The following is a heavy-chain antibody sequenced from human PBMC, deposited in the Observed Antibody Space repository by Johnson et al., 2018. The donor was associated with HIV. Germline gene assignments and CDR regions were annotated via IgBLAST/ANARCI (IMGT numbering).Heavy chain of an antibody. CDR1: RFTFSSYG. CDR2: ISYDGANK. J-gene: IGHJ3*02. D-gene: IGHD1-7*01. CDR3: AKDLGDGGGTTHDAFDI. V-gene: IGHV3-30*18. Sequence: QMLLVESGGGVVQPGRSLRLSCVASRFTFSSYGMHWVRQAPGKGLEWVAVISYDGANKYYADSVKWRFTISRDNSKNTLYLQMHSLRAEATAVYYCAKDLGDGGGTTHDAFDIWGQGTTVTVSS.